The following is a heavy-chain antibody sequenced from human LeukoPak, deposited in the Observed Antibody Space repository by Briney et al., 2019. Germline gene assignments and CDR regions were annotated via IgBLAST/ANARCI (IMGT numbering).Heavy chain of an antibody. CDR3: ASGGRYSSGWYGYYFDY. V-gene: IGHV3-74*01. Sequence: GGSLRLSCAASGFTFSSYWMHWVRQAPGKGLVWVSRINSDGSSTSYADSVKGRFTIPRDNAKNTLYLQMNSLRAEDTAVYYCASGGRYSSGWYGYYFDYWGQGTLVTVSS. CDR2: INSDGSST. D-gene: IGHD6-19*01. CDR1: GFTFSSYW. J-gene: IGHJ4*02.